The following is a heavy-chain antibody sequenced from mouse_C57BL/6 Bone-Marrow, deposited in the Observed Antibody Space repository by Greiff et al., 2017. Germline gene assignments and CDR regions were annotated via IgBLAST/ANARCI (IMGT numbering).Heavy chain of an antibody. Sequence: VQRVESGAELVRPGTSVKMSCKASGYTFTNYWIGWAKQRPGHGLEWIGDIYPGGGYTNYNEKFKGKATLTADKSSSTAYMQFSSLTSEASAIYYCARWVYDYDAMDYWGQGTSVTVSS. D-gene: IGHD2-3*01. CDR2: IYPGGGYT. CDR1: GYTFTNYW. J-gene: IGHJ4*01. V-gene: IGHV1-63*01. CDR3: ARWVYDYDAMDY.